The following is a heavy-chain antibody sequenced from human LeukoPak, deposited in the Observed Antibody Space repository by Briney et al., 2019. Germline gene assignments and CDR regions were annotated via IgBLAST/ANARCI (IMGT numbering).Heavy chain of an antibody. J-gene: IGHJ4*02. Sequence: PGGSLRLSCTASGFTFSSSAMTWVRQAPGKGLEWVSSISVSGGNTYYADSVKGRFTISRDNSKNTLYLQMNSLRAEDTAVYYCAKSTVEYSSSSGSYFDYWGQGTLVTVSS. CDR2: ISVSGGNT. D-gene: IGHD6-6*01. CDR3: AKSTVEYSSSSGSYFDY. V-gene: IGHV3-23*01. CDR1: GFTFSSSA.